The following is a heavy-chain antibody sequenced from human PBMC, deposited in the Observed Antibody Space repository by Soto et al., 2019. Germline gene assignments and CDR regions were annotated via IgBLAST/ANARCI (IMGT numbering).Heavy chain of an antibody. D-gene: IGHD3-16*01. Sequence: SETLSLTCTVSGGSTNSRRDYWGWIRQPPGKGLEWIGSVYYSGSTHDNPSLQSRVTISVDTSRNQFSLNLISVTAADTAVYFCARQPRGPGYGERGLYFDYWGQGTLVTVSA. V-gene: IGHV4-39*01. CDR1: GGSTNSRRDY. CDR3: ARQPRGPGYGERGLYFDY. J-gene: IGHJ4*02. CDR2: VYYSGST.